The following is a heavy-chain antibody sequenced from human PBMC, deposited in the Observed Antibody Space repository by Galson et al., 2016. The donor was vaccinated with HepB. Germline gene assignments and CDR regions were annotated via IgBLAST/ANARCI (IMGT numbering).Heavy chain of an antibody. V-gene: IGHV4-59*01. D-gene: IGHD5-18*01. CDR2: TDDSGNT. CDR1: GASISTYY. CDR3: AMDTHAWVRFDH. J-gene: IGHJ4*02. Sequence: ETLSLTCAVSGASISTYYWSWLRQPPGKGLEWIGYTDDSGNTNYNPSLKSRVTISVGMSKNQFSLRLSSVSPADTAVYYCAMDTHAWVRFDHWGPGSLVTVSS.